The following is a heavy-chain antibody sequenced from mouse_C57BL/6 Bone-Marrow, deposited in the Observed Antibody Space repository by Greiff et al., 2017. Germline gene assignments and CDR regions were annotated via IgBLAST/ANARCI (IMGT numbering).Heavy chain of an antibody. J-gene: IGHJ2*01. CDR2: IHPYSGST. Sequence: QVQLQQPGAELVKPGASVKLSCKASGYTFTSYWMHWVKQRPGQGLEWIGMIHPYSGSTNYNEKFKSKATLTVDKSSSTAYMQLSSLTSEDSAVYDGARGGYYGSSHFDYWGQGTTLTVSS. D-gene: IGHD1-1*01. CDR1: GYTFTSYW. V-gene: IGHV1-64*01. CDR3: ARGGYYGSSHFDY.